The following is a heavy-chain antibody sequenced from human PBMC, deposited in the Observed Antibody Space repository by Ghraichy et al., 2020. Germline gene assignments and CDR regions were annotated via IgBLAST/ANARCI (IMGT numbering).Heavy chain of an antibody. D-gene: IGHD5-18*01. CDR2: ITATGVST. Sequence: GGSLRLSCAASGFTFSDYATNWVRQAPGKGLEWVSSITATGVSTYYADSVKGRFTISRDNSKNTLYLQMNSLRVDDTALYYCAKRLYSYGERHVFDIWGQGKLVTVSS. CDR1: GFTFSDYA. V-gene: IGHV3-23*01. J-gene: IGHJ3*02. CDR3: AKRLYSYGERHVFDI.